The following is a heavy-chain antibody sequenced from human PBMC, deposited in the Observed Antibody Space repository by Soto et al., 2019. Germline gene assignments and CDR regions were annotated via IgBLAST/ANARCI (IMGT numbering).Heavy chain of an antibody. J-gene: IGHJ3*02. CDR3: ARDQTKWLTDAFDI. V-gene: IGHV1-18*01. CDR2: ISPYNGNT. CDR1: GYTFISYG. Sequence: HVQLVQSGAEVKKPGASLKVSCKASGYTFISYGVSWVRQAPGQGLEWLGWISPYNGNTNYAQKFQGRITMTTDTSTSTGYLDLRSLRTDDTGVYYCARDQTKWLTDAFDIWGQGTMVVVSS. D-gene: IGHD5-12*01.